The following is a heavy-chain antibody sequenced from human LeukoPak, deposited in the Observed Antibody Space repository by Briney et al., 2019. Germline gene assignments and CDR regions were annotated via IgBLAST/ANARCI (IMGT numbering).Heavy chain of an antibody. Sequence: SETLSLTCIVSGVSITSGSYYWSWIRQPAGKGLEWIGRISTSGSTEYNPSLKSRVTISLDKSKNQISLTLHSVTAADTAVYYCARGGGYYFDYWGRGTLLTVSS. CDR2: ISTSGST. CDR3: ARGGGYYFDY. J-gene: IGHJ4*02. D-gene: IGHD3-10*01. CDR1: GVSITSGSYY. V-gene: IGHV4-61*02.